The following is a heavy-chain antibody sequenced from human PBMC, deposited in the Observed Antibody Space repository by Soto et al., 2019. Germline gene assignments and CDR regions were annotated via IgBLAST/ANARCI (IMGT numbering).Heavy chain of an antibody. Sequence: GGSLRLSCAASGFNINNAWMSWVRQAPGKGLEWVGRIKSKHSGGTVDYATPVKGRFTISRDDSKNMMYLQMNSLRTEDTALYYCITTYHATPARPYLDLWGEGTPVTVSS. CDR2: IKSKHSGGTV. J-gene: IGHJ4*02. CDR3: ITTYHATPARPYLDL. CDR1: GFNINNAW. V-gene: IGHV3-15*01. D-gene: IGHD3-3*01.